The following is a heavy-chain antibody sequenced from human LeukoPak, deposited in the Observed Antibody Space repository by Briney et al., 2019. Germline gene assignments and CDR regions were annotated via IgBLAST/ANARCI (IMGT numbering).Heavy chain of an antibody. CDR2: ISSSGSTI. Sequence: GGSLRLSCAASGFTFSDYYMSWIRQAPGKGLEWVSYISSSGSTIYYADSVKGRFIISRDNAKNSLYLQMNSLRAEDTAVYYCAREEQQLDRAFDYWGQGTLVTVSS. D-gene: IGHD6-13*01. CDR1: GFTFSDYY. V-gene: IGHV3-11*01. J-gene: IGHJ4*02. CDR3: AREEQQLDRAFDY.